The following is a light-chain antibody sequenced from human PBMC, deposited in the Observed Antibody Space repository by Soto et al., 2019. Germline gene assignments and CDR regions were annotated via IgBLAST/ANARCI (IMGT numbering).Light chain of an antibody. CDR1: SIDVGDYNY. V-gene: IGLV2-8*01. Sequence: QSALTPPPSASGSPGQSVAISCTGTSIDVGDYNYVSWYQQHPCKAPKRMIYEVNKRPSGVPDRFSGSKSGHTASLTVSGLQAEDEADYYCSSYAGSSNVFGTGTKVTGL. CDR3: SSYAGSSNV. CDR2: EVN. J-gene: IGLJ1*01.